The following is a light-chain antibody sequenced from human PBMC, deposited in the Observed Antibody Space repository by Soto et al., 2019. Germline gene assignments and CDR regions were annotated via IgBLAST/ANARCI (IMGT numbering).Light chain of an antibody. V-gene: IGLV2-14*01. CDR2: DVD. CDR1: SSDVGNYNY. CDR3: SSYTSSSTLV. J-gene: IGLJ2*01. Sequence: QSALTQPASVSGSPGQSITISCTGSSSDVGNYNYVSWYQQHPGKVPKLMIYDVDNRPSGVSNRFSGSKSGNTASLTISGLQAEDEADYYCSSYTSSSTLVFGGGTQLTVL.